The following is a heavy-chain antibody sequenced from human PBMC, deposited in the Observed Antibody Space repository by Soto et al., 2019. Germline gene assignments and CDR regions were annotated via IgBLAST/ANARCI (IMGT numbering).Heavy chain of an antibody. V-gene: IGHV1-69*01. CDR1: GGTVSSYA. Sequence: QLHRVHSGAEVKKAGSSVKVSCKASGGTVSSYAITWVRQAPGKGLEWMGVFIPIFVSAHYAPKFQGRITITADDSTSTAYMELSGLTSEDTAIYYCARDVSSDTTGFRGYDLWGQGTQVTVSS. D-gene: IGHD3-10*01. CDR3: ARDVSSDTTGFRGYDL. J-gene: IGHJ4*02. CDR2: FIPIFVSA.